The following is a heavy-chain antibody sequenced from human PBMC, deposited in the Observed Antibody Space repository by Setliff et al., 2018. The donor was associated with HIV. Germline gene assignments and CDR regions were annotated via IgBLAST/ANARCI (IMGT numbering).Heavy chain of an antibody. Sequence: PSCPASGFTFGDHAMSWVRQAPGRGLVWVGFIRSKAYGGTTEYAASVKGRFTISRDDSKSIAYLQMNSLKNEDTAVHYCTRGGFGDFYYYYMGVWGKGTTVTVSS. CDR3: TRGGFGDFYYYYMGV. D-gene: IGHD3-10*01. CDR2: IRSKAYGGTT. CDR1: GFTFGDHA. J-gene: IGHJ6*03. V-gene: IGHV3-49*04.